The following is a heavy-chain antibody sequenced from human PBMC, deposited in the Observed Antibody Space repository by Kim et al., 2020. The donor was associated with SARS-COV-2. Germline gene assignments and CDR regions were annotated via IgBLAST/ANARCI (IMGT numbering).Heavy chain of an antibody. CDR3: ARAPVAGAAWGY. V-gene: IGHV3-30*03. D-gene: IGHD6-19*01. J-gene: IGHJ4*02. Sequence: CYAGTVKGRFTISRDHSKNTLYLQMNSLRAEDTAVYYCARAPVAGAAWGYWSQGTLVTVSS.